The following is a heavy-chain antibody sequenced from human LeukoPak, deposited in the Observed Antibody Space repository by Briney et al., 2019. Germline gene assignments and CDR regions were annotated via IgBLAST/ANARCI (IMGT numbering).Heavy chain of an antibody. CDR1: GFTFDDYG. CDR3: ARDHCTNGVCYSFDY. Sequence: GGSLRLSCAASGFTFDDYGMSWVRQAPGKGLEWVSYISSSSSTIYYADSVKGRFTISRDNAKNSLYLQMNSLRAEDTAVYYCARDHCTNGVCYSFDYWGQGTLVTVSS. V-gene: IGHV3-48*01. D-gene: IGHD2-8*01. CDR2: ISSSSSTI. J-gene: IGHJ4*02.